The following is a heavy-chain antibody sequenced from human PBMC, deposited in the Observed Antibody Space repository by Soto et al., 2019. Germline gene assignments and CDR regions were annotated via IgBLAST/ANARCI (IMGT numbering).Heavy chain of an antibody. CDR2: IDWDDDK. V-gene: IGHV2-70*20. D-gene: IGHD3-22*01. CDR1: GFSLSTSGMC. J-gene: IGHJ4*02. CDR3: ARISYYDSQYYFDY. Sequence: SGPTLVNPTQTLTLTCTFSGFSLSTSGMCVSWVRQPPGKALEWLALIDWDDDKYYSTSLKTRLTISKDTSKNQVVLTMTNMDPVDTATYYCARISYYDSQYYFDYWGQGTLVTVSS.